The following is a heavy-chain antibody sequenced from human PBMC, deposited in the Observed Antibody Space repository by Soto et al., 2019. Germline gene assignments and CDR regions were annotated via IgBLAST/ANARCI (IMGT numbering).Heavy chain of an antibody. CDR3: ARAEQWLGYFFDY. V-gene: IGHV4-4*02. J-gene: IGHJ4*02. CDR2: IYHSGST. Sequence: TLSLTCAVAGGSISSSNWWSWVRQPPGRGREWIGEIYHSGSTNYSPSLKSRVTISVDKSKNQFSLKLSSVTAADTAVYYCARAEQWLGYFFDYWGQGTLVTVSS. D-gene: IGHD6-19*01. CDR1: GGSISSSNW.